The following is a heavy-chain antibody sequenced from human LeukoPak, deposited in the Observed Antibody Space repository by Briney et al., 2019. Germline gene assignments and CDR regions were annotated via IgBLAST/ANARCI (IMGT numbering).Heavy chain of an antibody. V-gene: IGHV3-30*02. CDR2: IRYDGSNK. Sequence: PGGSLSPSCAASDFPFSSYGMHWVGRAQARGLRGVPFIRYDGSNKYYADSVKGRFTISRDNSKNTPYLQMNSLRAEDTAVYYCAKDQLPAAIDPFFFDYWGQGTLVTVSS. D-gene: IGHD2-2*01. CDR1: DFPFSSYG. J-gene: IGHJ4*02. CDR3: AKDQLPAAIDPFFFDY.